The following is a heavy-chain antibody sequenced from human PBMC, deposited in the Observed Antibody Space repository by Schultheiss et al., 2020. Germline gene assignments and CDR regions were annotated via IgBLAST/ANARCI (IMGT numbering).Heavy chain of an antibody. CDR1: GFTFGSYW. D-gene: IGHD3-3*01. J-gene: IGHJ3*02. CDR3: ARDNGFLGPRAFDI. CDR2: INSDGSST. V-gene: IGHV3-74*01. Sequence: GGSLRLSCAASGFTFGSYWMHWVRQAPGKGLVWVSRINSDGSSTNYADSVEGRFTISRDNAKNTLYLQMNSLRDEDTAVYYCARDNGFLGPRAFDIWGQGTMVTVSS.